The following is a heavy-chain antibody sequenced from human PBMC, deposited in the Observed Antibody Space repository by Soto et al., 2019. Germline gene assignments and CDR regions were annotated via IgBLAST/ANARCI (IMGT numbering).Heavy chain of an antibody. V-gene: IGHV3-30-3*01. CDR3: ARAHQPAYTFDSVEGDPGF. D-gene: IGHD3-16*01. Sequence: QVHLVESGGGVVQPGRSLRLSCAASGFTFSSYSMHWVRQAPGKGLEWMAVVSHDGTFKYYAVSVKGRFTISRDNFKSTLFLQMDSLSPEDTAVYYCARAHQPAYTFDSVEGDPGFWGQGTLVAVSS. CDR1: GFTFSSYS. J-gene: IGHJ4*02. CDR2: VSHDGTFK.